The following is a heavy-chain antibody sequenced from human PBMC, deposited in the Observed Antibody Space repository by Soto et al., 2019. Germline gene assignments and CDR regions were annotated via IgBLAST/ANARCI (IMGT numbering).Heavy chain of an antibody. Sequence: LRLSCAASGFTFSSYSMNWARQAPGKGLEWVSSISSSSSYIYYADSVKGRFTISRDNAKNSLYLQMNSLRAEDTAVYYCARRDFSYYYYGMDVWGQGTTVTVSS. CDR2: ISSSSSYI. CDR1: GFTFSSYS. V-gene: IGHV3-21*01. J-gene: IGHJ6*02. CDR3: ARRDFSYYYYGMDV.